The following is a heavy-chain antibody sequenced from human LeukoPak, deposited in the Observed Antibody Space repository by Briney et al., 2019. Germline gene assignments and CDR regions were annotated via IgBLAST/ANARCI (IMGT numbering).Heavy chain of an antibody. D-gene: IGHD4-17*01. J-gene: IGHJ4*02. V-gene: IGHV1-8*01. CDR3: AGGDGDYPTTLDY. CDR1: GYTFTSYD. CDR2: MNPNSGNT. Sequence: ASVKVSCKASGYTFTSYDINWVRQATGQGLEWMGWMNPNSGNTGYAQKFQGRVTMTTDTSTSTAYMELRSLRSDDTAVYYCAGGDGDYPTTLDYWGQGTLVTVSS.